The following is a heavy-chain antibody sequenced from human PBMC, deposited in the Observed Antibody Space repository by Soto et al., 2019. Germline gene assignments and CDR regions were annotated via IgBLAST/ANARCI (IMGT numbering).Heavy chain of an antibody. CDR3: IAGYCSGGSCYSVVY. V-gene: IGHV3-15*01. D-gene: IGHD2-15*01. CDR2: IKRRADGGTT. J-gene: IGHJ4*02. Sequence: EVQLVESGGGLVKPGGSLSLSCAASGFTFSNVWMSWVRQAPGKGLEWVGRIKRRADGGTTDYATPVRGRFTVSRDDSKNTLYLQMNSVKTEDTAVYYCIAGYCSGGSCYSVVYWGQGTLVTVSS. CDR1: GFTFSNVW.